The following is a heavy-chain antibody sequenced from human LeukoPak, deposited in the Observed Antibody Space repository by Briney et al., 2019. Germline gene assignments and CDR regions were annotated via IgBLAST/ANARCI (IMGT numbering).Heavy chain of an antibody. V-gene: IGHV3-74*01. Sequence: GGSLRLSCAASGFTFSSYWMHWVRRAPGKGLVWVSRINSDGSSTSYADSVKGRFTISRDNAKNTLYLQMNSLRAEDTAVYYCAREQKVITFGGVIGPWGQGTLVTVSS. D-gene: IGHD3-16*01. CDR3: AREQKVITFGGVIGP. CDR1: GFTFSSYW. CDR2: INSDGSST. J-gene: IGHJ5*02.